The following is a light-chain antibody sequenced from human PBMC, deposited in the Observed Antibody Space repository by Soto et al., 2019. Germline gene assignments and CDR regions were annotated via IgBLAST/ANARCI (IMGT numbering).Light chain of an antibody. J-gene: IGLJ2*01. CDR3: SSYTSSSTLKV. CDR2: DVS. CDR1: SSDVGGYNY. V-gene: IGLV2-14*03. Sequence: QAVVTQPTSVSGSPGQSITISCTGTSSDVGGYNYVSWYQQHPGKAPKLMIYDVSIRPSGVSNRFSGSKSGNTASLTISGLQAEDEADYYCSSYTSSSTLKVFGGGTQLTVL.